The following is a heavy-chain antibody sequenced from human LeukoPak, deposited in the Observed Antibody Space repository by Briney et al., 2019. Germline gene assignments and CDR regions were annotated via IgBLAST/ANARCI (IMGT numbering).Heavy chain of an antibody. CDR1: GGSISNNNYY. CDR3: ARDHVDIVATIDY. V-gene: IGHV4-39*07. J-gene: IGHJ4*02. D-gene: IGHD5-12*01. CDR2: IYYSGST. Sequence: PSETLSLTCTVSGGSISNNNYYWGWIRQPPGKGLEWIGSIYYSGSTYYSPSLKSRVTMSVDTSRNQFSLTLSPVTAADTAVYYCARDHVDIVATIDYWGQGTLVTVSS.